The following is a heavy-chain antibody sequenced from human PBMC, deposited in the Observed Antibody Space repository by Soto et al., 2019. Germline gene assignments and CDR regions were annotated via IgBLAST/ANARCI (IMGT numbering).Heavy chain of an antibody. V-gene: IGHV5-51*01. CDR2: IYPGDSDT. CDR1: GYSFTSYW. D-gene: IGHD1-26*01. CDR3: ARLGVGATNPHSGYFDY. Sequence: GESLRISCKGSGYSFTSYWIGWVRQMPGKGLEWMGIIYPGDSDTRYSPSFQGQVTISADKSISTAYLQWSSLKASDTAMYYCARLGVGATNPHSGYFDYWGQGTLVTVS. J-gene: IGHJ4*02.